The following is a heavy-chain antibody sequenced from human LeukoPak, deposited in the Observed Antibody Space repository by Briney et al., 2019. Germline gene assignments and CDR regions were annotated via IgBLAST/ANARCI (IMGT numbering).Heavy chain of an antibody. V-gene: IGHV3-7*01. Sequence: GGSLRLSCAASGFMFSSNWMSWVRLAPGKGLEWVANIKEDGTETYYVDSVKGRFTISRDNAKNSLYLQMNSLRAEDTAVYYCARRQGSYFDTSGYYYGWGQGTLVTVSS. CDR3: ARRQGSYFDTSGYYYG. CDR2: IKEDGTET. CDR1: GFMFSSNW. D-gene: IGHD3-22*01. J-gene: IGHJ4*02.